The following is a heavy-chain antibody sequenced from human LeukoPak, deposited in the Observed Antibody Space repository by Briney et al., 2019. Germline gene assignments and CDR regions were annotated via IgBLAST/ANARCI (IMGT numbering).Heavy chain of an antibody. V-gene: IGHV3-48*04. J-gene: IGHJ4*02. CDR2: ISSCGLTI. D-gene: IGHD4/OR15-4a*01. CDR3: ARDFDYGDYIDF. Sequence: PGGSLRLSCVASGFTFSTYTFNWGRQAPGQGLEWLSYISSCGLTIFYADSVKGRFTISRDNTKNAIYLDMTNLRAEDTAVYYCARDFDYGDYIDFWGQGTLVAVSS. CDR1: GFTFSTYT.